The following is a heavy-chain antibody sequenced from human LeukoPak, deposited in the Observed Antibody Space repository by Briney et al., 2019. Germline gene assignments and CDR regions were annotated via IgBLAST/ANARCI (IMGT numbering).Heavy chain of an antibody. D-gene: IGHD2-15*01. CDR2: ISRSSTYI. Sequence: GGSLRLSCAASGFTFSSYSMSWVRQGPGKGLEWVSSISRSSTYIYYADSVKGRFTISRDNSKNTLYLQMNSLRAEDTAVYYCAKEPGRRVRSFDYWGQGTLVTVSS. CDR1: GFTFSSYS. CDR3: AKEPGRRVRSFDY. V-gene: IGHV3-21*04. J-gene: IGHJ4*02.